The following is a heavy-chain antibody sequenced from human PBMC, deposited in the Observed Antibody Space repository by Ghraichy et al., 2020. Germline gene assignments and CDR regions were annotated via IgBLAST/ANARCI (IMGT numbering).Heavy chain of an antibody. J-gene: IGHJ4*02. D-gene: IGHD5-18*01. CDR1: GGSFSGYY. CDR3: AGGYSYGLPDY. CDR2: INHSGST. Sequence: SETLSLTCAVYGGSFSGYYWSWIRQPPGKGLEWIGEINHSGSTNYNPSLKSRVTISVDTSKNQFSLKLSSVTAADTAVYYCAGGYSYGLPDYWGQGTLVTVSS. V-gene: IGHV4-34*01.